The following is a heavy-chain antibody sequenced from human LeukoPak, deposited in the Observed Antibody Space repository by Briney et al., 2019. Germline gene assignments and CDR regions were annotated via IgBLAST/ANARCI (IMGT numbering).Heavy chain of an antibody. J-gene: IGHJ3*02. Sequence: PSQTLSLTCTVSGGSISSGSYYWSWIRQPAGKGLEWVGRIYTSGSTYYNPSLKSRVTISVDTSKNQFSLKLSSVTAADTAVYYCARGQHFDWSQYDAFDIWGQGTMVTVSS. CDR2: IYTSGST. CDR1: GGSISSGSYY. CDR3: ARGQHFDWSQYDAFDI. D-gene: IGHD3-9*01. V-gene: IGHV4-61*02.